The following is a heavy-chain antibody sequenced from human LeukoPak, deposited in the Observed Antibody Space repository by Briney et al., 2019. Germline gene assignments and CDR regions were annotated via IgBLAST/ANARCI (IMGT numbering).Heavy chain of an antibody. CDR3: ARDRVTGGGVWNFDL. J-gene: IGHJ2*01. V-gene: IGHV4-34*01. Sequence: SETLSLTCAVYGGSFSGYYWSWIRQPPGKGLEWIGEINHSGSTNYNPSLKSRVTISVDTSKNQFSLKLSSVTAADTAVYYCARDRVTGGGVWNFDLWGRGTLVTVSS. CDR1: GGSFSGYY. D-gene: IGHD2-8*02. CDR2: INHSGST.